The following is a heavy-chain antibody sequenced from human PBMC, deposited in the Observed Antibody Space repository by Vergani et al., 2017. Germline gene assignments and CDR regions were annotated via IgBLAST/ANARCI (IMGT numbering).Heavy chain of an antibody. D-gene: IGHD6-25*01. V-gene: IGHV4-31*11. J-gene: IGHJ6*03. CDR1: GGSISSGDHC. CDR2: IFYSGTT. Sequence: QVQLQESGPGLVKPSQTLSLTCAVSGGSISSGDHCWTWIRQRPGKGLEWIGYIFYSGTTYDNPSLRSRLTISVDTSQNQFSLELRSVTAADTAVYYCARVDTQVPATSHFYYMDVWGKGTTVVVSS. CDR3: ARVDTQVPATSHFYYMDV.